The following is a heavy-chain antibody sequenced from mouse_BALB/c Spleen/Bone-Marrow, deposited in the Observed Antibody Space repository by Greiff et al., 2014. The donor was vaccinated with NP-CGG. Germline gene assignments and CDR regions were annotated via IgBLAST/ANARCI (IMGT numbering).Heavy chain of an antibody. J-gene: IGHJ2*01. CDR1: GYSFTGYY. V-gene: IGHV1-31*01. D-gene: IGHD4-1*01. CDR2: INPYNGAT. Sequence: EVQLQQSGPDLVKPGALVKISCKASGYSFTGYYMHWVKQSHVKSLEWIGRINPYNGATTYNQNFKDKASLTVDKSSSTAYTELHSLTSEDSAVYYCARSWDYWGQGTTLTVSS. CDR3: ARSWDY.